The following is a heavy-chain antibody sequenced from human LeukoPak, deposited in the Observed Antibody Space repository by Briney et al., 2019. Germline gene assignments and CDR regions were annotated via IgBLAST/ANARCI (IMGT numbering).Heavy chain of an antibody. Sequence: GGSLRLSCAASGFTFSSYWMSWVRQAPGKGLEWVANIKQDGSEKYYVDSVKGRFTISRDNSKNTLYLQMNSLRAEDTAVYYCAGDRLIVVPAAMARYYYYYGMDVWGQGTTVTVSS. CDR3: AGDRLIVVPAAMARYYYYYGMDV. CDR1: GFTFSSYW. D-gene: IGHD2-2*01. V-gene: IGHV3-7*01. J-gene: IGHJ6*02. CDR2: IKQDGSEK.